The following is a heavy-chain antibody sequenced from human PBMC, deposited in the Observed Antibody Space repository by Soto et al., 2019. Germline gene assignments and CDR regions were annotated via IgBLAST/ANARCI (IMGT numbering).Heavy chain of an antibody. V-gene: IGHV4-61*01. D-gene: IGHD2-15*01. CDR1: VDSVSSGSYF. CDR3: ASLGVIPAKYVFQD. Sequence: SETLSLTCTFSVDSVSSGSYFCTWIRQPPWKGLEWIGYVIPGGSTSYNPSLKSRVTLSIDTSENQFSLKLNSMTAADTAVYYCASLGVIPAKYVFQDWGQGTLVNVSS. CDR2: VIPGGST. J-gene: IGHJ4*02.